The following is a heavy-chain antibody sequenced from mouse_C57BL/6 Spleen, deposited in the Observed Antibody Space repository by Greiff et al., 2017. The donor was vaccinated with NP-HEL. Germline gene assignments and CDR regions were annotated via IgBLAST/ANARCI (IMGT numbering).Heavy chain of an antibody. Sequence: GGGLVQPKGSLKLSCAASGFTFNTYAMHWVRQAPGKGLEWVARIRSKSSNYATYYADSVKDRFTISRDDSQSMLYLQMNNLKTEDTAMYYCVRGGYGNYPYYYAMDYWGQGTSVTVSS. CDR1: GFTFNTYA. CDR2: IRSKSSNYAT. CDR3: VRGGYGNYPYYYAMDY. V-gene: IGHV10-3*01. J-gene: IGHJ4*01. D-gene: IGHD2-1*01.